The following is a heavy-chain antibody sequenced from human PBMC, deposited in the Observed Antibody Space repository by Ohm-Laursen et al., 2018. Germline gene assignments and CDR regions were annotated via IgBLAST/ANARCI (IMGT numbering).Heavy chain of an antibody. CDR1: GFTFSSYG. CDR3: ARDMAERHIVVVTAIPLDP. CDR2: ISKDGSNT. V-gene: IGHV3-30*03. D-gene: IGHD2-21*02. Sequence: SLRLSCAASGFTFSSYGMHWVRQAPGKGLEWMAGISKDGSNTYYGHSVEGRFTISRDNAKNSLYLQMNSLRAEDTAVYYCARDMAERHIVVVTAIPLDPWGQGTLVTVSS. J-gene: IGHJ5*02.